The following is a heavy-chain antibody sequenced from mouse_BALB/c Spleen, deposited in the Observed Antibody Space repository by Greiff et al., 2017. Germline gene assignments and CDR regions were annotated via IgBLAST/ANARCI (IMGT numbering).Heavy chain of an antibody. CDR3: AKYRYYFDY. J-gene: IGHJ2*01. CDR1: GYNFTSYW. Sequence: QVQLQQPGAELVKPGTSVKLSCKASGYNFTSYWINWVKLRPGQGLEWIGDIYPGSGSTNYNEKFKSKATLTVDTSSSTAYMQLSSLASEDSALYYCAKYRYYFDYWGQGTTLTVSS. CDR2: IYPGSGST. D-gene: IGHD2-14*01. V-gene: IGHV1-55*01.